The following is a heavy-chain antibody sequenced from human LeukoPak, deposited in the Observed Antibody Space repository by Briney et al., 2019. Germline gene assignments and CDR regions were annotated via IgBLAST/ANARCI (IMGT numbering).Heavy chain of an antibody. D-gene: IGHD2-15*01. Sequence: PSETLSLTCSVSAFSITSTDYYWGWIRQPPGKGLEWIGSVFYTGSTVYNSSLRSRVTISVDTSKNQFSLKLSSVTAADTAVYYCVRSSTYHLFDDWGQGTLVTVSS. J-gene: IGHJ4*02. CDR3: VRSSTYHLFDD. CDR1: AFSITSTDYY. CDR2: VFYTGST. V-gene: IGHV4-39*01.